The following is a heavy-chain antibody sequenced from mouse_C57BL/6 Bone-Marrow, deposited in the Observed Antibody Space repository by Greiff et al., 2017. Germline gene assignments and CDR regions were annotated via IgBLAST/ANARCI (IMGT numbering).Heavy chain of an antibody. CDR2: INPYNGDT. D-gene: IGHD1-1*01. CDR1: GYSFTGYF. Sequence: VQLQQSGPELVKPGDSVKISCKASGYSFTGYFMNWVMQSHGKSLEWIGRINPYNGDTFYNQKFKGKATLTVDKSSSTAHMELRSLTSEDSAVXYCARRITTVVATPYWYFDVWGTGTTVTVSS. J-gene: IGHJ1*03. CDR3: ARRITTVVATPYWYFDV. V-gene: IGHV1-20*01.